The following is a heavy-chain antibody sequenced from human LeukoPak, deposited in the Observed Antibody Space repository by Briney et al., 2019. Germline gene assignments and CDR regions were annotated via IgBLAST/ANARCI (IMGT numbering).Heavy chain of an antibody. D-gene: IGHD2-15*01. V-gene: IGHV3-23*01. J-gene: IGHJ4*02. CDR3: AKDYCRDGNCPFPFLDS. Sequence: GGSLRLSCAVSGFTLTNHGVSWVRRAPGKGLEWVSIITGTGGKYYGDSVKGRFVLSRDNSKNTVYMQMSSLRAEDTATYYCAKDYCRDGNCPFPFLDSWGQGTQVTVSS. CDR1: GFTLTNHG. CDR2: ITGTGGK.